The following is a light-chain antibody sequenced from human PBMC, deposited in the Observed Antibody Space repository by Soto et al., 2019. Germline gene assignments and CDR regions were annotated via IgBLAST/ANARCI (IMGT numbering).Light chain of an antibody. CDR1: TGAVTGGHY. J-gene: IGLJ2*01. CDR3: LLYYSGAPGVV. CDR2: DTR. Sequence: QAVVTQEPSLTVSPGGTVTLTCGSSTGAVTGGHYPYWFQQKPGQAPTTLIYDTRNGHSWTPARFSGSLLGGKAALTLSGAQPEDEAEYYCLLYYSGAPGVVFGGGTQLTVL. V-gene: IGLV7-46*01.